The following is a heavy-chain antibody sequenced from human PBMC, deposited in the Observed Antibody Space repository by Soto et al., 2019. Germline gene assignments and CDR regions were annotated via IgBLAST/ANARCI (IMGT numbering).Heavy chain of an antibody. CDR1: GGSFSGGGYY. CDR3: ARTSIFGVVLNAFDI. D-gene: IGHD3-3*01. V-gene: IGHV4-31*03. J-gene: IGHJ3*02. Sequence: QVQLQESGPGLVKPSQTLSLTCTVSGGSFSGGGYYWSWIRQHPGKGLEWMGYISYRGSTKYKPSLQSRITASIDTSKNQFSLGLTSVTAADTAIYFCARTSIFGVVLNAFDIWGQGTLVTVSS. CDR2: ISYRGST.